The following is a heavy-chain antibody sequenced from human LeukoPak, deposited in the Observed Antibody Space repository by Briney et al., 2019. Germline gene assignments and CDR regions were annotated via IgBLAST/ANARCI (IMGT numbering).Heavy chain of an antibody. D-gene: IGHD6-13*01. CDR2: ISAYNGDT. Sequence: GASVKVSCKASGYSFTSYAISWVRQAPGQGLEWMGWISAYNGDTNYAQKLQGRVTMTTDTSTSTAHMELRSRRSDDTAVYYCAREQQLARGSDYWGQGTLVTVSS. CDR1: GYSFTSYA. V-gene: IGHV1-18*01. J-gene: IGHJ4*02. CDR3: AREQQLARGSDY.